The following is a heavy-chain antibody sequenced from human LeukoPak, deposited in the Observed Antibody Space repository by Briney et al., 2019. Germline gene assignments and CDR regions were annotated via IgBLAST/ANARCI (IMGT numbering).Heavy chain of an antibody. V-gene: IGHV4-59*01. D-gene: IGHD5-18*01. J-gene: IGHJ4*02. CDR3: ARYSYGPGFDY. CDR2: IYYSGST. CDR1: GGSISSYY. Sequence: PSETLSLTCTVSGGSISSYYWSWIRQPPGKGLEWIGYIYYSGSTNYNPSLKSRVTISVDTSKNQFSLKLSSVTAADTAVYYCARYSYGPGFDYWGQGTLVTVSS.